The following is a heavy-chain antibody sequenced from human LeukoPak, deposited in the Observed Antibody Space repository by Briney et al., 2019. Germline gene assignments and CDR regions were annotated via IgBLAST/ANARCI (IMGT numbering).Heavy chain of an antibody. J-gene: IGHJ4*02. CDR3: ARGARSSSWYVPYYFDY. D-gene: IGHD6-13*01. CDR2: IYHSGST. CDR1: DGSISSSSYY. V-gene: IGHV4-39*07. Sequence: SETLSLTCIVSDGSISSSSYYWGWIRQPPRKGLEWIGSIYHSGSTYYNPSLKSRVTISVDTSKNQFSLKLSSVTAADTAVYYCARGARSSSWYVPYYFDYWGQGTLVTVSS.